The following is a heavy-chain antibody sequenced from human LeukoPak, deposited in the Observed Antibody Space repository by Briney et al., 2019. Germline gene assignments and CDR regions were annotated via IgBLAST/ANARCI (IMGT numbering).Heavy chain of an antibody. Sequence: SVKVSCKASGRTFSSYAISWVRQAPGQGLEWMGRIIPIFGTANYAQKFQGRVTITTDESTSTAYMELSSLRSEDTAVYYCAHLRGSSGYLGDYWGQGTLVTVSS. J-gene: IGHJ4*02. V-gene: IGHV1-69*05. CDR1: GRTFSSYA. CDR2: IIPIFGTA. CDR3: AHLRGSSGYLGDY. D-gene: IGHD3-22*01.